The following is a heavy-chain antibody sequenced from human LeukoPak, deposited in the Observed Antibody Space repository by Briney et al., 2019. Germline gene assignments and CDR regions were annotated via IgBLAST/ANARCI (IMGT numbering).Heavy chain of an antibody. CDR3: ARGEELYWWQLGY. CDR1: GFTLSSYW. V-gene: IGHV4-34*01. Sequence: KPGGSLRLSCAASGFTLSSYWMYWVRQAPGKGLEWIGEINHSGSTNYNPSLKSRVTISVDTSKNQFSLKLSSVTAADTAVYYCARGEELYWWQLGYWGQGTLVTVSS. CDR2: INHSGST. J-gene: IGHJ4*02. D-gene: IGHD2-8*02.